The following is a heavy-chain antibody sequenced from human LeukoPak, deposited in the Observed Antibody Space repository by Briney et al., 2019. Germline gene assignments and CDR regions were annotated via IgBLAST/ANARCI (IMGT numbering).Heavy chain of an antibody. V-gene: IGHV3-7*03. J-gene: IGHJ4*02. CDR3: AREHWDFDY. D-gene: IGHD7-27*01. CDR2: IKQDGSEK. CDR1: GFTFSSYW. Sequence: GGSLRLSCAASGFTFSSYWMSWVRQAPGKGLEWVANIKQDGSEKYYVDSVKGRFTISRDNAKNSLYLQMSSLRAGDTAIYYCAREHWDFDYWGQGTLVTVSS.